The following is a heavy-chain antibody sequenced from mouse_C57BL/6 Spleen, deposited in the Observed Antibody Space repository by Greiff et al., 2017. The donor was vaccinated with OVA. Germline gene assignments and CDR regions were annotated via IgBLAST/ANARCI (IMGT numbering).Heavy chain of an antibody. CDR1: GYAFTNYL. CDR2: INPGSGGT. Sequence: QVQLQQSGAELVRPGTSVKVSCKASGYAFTNYLIEWVKQRPGQGLEWIGVINPGSGGTNYNEKFKGKATLTADKSSSTAYMQLSSLTSEDSAVSFCARETDYDGPYAMDYWGQGTSVTVSS. D-gene: IGHD2-4*01. V-gene: IGHV1-54*01. CDR3: ARETDYDGPYAMDY. J-gene: IGHJ4*01.